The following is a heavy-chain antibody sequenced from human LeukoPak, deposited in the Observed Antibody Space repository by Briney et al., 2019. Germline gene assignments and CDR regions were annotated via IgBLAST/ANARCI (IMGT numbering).Heavy chain of an antibody. Sequence: GESLKISFKGSGYSFTSYWIGWGRRMPGKGLEGMGIIYPGESDTRYSPSFQGQVTISADKSISTAYLQWSSLKASDTAMYYCARPIRYCSSTSCYLDAFDIWGQGTMVTVSS. CDR2: IYPGESDT. D-gene: IGHD2-2*01. CDR1: GYSFTSYW. J-gene: IGHJ3*02. CDR3: ARPIRYCSSTSCYLDAFDI. V-gene: IGHV5-51*01.